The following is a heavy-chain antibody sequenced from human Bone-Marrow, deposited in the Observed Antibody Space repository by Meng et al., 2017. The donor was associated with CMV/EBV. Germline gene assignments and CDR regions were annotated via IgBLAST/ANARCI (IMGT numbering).Heavy chain of an antibody. CDR3: ANDARRYCGGSGCAEFDT. D-gene: IGHD2-15*01. J-gene: IGHJ4*02. CDR1: GFTFSSYD. V-gene: IGHV3-33*06. Sequence: GGSLRLSCAASGFTFSSYDMHWVRQAPGKGLEWVAVIWYDGINKYYADSVKGRFTTSRDNYKNTLYLQMNSLRAEDTAVYYCANDARRYCGGSGCAEFDTWGQGTLVTVSS. CDR2: IWYDGINK.